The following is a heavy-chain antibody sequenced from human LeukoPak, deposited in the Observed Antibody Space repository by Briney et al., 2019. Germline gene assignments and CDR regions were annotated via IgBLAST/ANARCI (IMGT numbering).Heavy chain of an antibody. CDR1: GGSLSGYY. Sequence: SETLSLTCAVYGGSLSGYYWSWIRQPPGKGLEWIGEINHSGSTNYNPSLKSRVTISVDTSKNQFSLKLSSVTAADTAVYYCARGPQRGHSSSSGDRGYYYMDVWGKGTTVTVSS. J-gene: IGHJ6*03. CDR2: INHSGST. D-gene: IGHD6-6*01. V-gene: IGHV4-34*01. CDR3: ARGPQRGHSSSSGDRGYYYMDV.